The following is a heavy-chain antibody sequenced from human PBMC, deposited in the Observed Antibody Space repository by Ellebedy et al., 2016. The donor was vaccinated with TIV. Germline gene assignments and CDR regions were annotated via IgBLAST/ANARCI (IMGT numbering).Heavy chain of an antibody. CDR3: ARGAPGHIHGIDN. V-gene: IGHV3-48*04. J-gene: IGHJ4*02. CDR1: GFTFSTYS. Sequence: GESLKISXAGSGFTFSTYSMNWVRQPPGKGLEWVSSISSKSSTIYYADSAKGRFTISRDNAKNSLYLQMDSLRAEDTAVYYCARGAPGHIHGIDNWGQGTLVTVSS. CDR2: ISSKSSTI. D-gene: IGHD2-2*02.